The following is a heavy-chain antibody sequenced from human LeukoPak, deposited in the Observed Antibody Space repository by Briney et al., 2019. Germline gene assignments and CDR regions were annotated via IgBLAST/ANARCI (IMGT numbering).Heavy chain of an antibody. CDR3: ARASGGSYGLRYYFDY. CDR1: GGSISSGDYY. Sequence: SETLSLTCTVSGGSISSGDYYWSWIRQPPGKGLEWIGYIYYSGSTYYNPSLKSRVTISVDTSKNQFSLKLSSVTAADTAVYYCARASGGSYGLRYYFDYWGQGTLVTVSS. CDR2: IYYSGST. J-gene: IGHJ4*02. V-gene: IGHV4-30-4*01. D-gene: IGHD5-18*01.